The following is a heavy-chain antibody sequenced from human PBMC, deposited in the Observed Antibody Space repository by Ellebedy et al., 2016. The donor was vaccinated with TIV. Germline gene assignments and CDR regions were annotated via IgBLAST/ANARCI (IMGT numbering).Heavy chain of an antibody. V-gene: IGHV1-18*01. Sequence: AASVKVSCKASGYTFTSYGISWVRQAPGQGLEWMGWISAYNGNTNYAQKLQGRVTMTTDTSTSTAYMELRSLRSDDTAVYYCARAVIAAAGNKFDPWGQGTLVTVSS. CDR2: ISAYNGNT. D-gene: IGHD6-13*01. J-gene: IGHJ5*02. CDR1: GYTFTSYG. CDR3: ARAVIAAAGNKFDP.